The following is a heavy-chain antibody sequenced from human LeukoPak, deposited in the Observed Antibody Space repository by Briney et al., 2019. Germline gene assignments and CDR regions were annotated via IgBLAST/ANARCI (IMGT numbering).Heavy chain of an antibody. CDR2: IIPSGGST. D-gene: IGHD3-22*01. CDR3: ARDAEVTRYYDSSGTRDWYFDL. Sequence: ASVKVSCKASGYTFTSYYMHWVRQAPGQGLEWMGIIIPSGGSTSYAQKFQGRVTMTRDTSTSTVYMELSSLRSEDTAVYYCARDAEVTRYYDSSGTRDWYFDLWGRGTLVTVSS. J-gene: IGHJ2*01. V-gene: IGHV1-46*01. CDR1: GYTFTSYY.